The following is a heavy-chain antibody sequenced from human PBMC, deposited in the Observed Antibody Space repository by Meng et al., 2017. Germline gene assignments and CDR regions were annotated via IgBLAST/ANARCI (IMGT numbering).Heavy chain of an antibody. D-gene: IGHD3-10*01. J-gene: IGHJ4*02. CDR2: ISWDDDM. CDR1: GFWLTKSGGG. V-gene: IGHV2-5*02. Sequence: QSTFAPPRSSLVQPTQTLHVTCTFSGFWLTKSGGGVRWIRQPPGKALEWLALISWDDDMRNSPSLKSRLTITKVTSKTQVVLTMTNMDPVDTAIYYCANSYGSNFDYWGQGTLVTVSS. CDR3: ANSYGSNFDY.